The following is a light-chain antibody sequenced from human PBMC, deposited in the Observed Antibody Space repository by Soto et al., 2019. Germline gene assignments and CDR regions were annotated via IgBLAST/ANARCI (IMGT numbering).Light chain of an antibody. CDR1: QSVDVN. CDR2: GAS. CDR3: HQYYTWPS. J-gene: IGKJ2*01. Sequence: EIEMTQSPATLSASPGETVALSCRASQSVDVNLAWYQQKGGQAPRLLISGASSSATGIPVRFSGSGSGTEFTLTSIGLQDEDFAFYFCHQYYTWPSFGQGTKLQLK. V-gene: IGKV3-15*01.